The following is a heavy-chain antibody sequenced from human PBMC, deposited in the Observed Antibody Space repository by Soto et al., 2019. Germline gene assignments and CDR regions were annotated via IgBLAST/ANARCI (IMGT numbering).Heavy chain of an antibody. V-gene: IGHV1-8*02. CDR2: MNPINGAT. D-gene: IGHD6-13*01. Sequence: ASVKVSCKASGYDFTAYDINWVRQASGQGLEWMGWMNPINGATGSARRFQGRVSMTRNTATGTAYLELTSLRSDDTAVYYCGRGPSPRAPAGGTPFYYAMDVWG. CDR3: GRGPSPRAPAGGTPFYYAMDV. J-gene: IGHJ6*02. CDR1: GYDFTAYD.